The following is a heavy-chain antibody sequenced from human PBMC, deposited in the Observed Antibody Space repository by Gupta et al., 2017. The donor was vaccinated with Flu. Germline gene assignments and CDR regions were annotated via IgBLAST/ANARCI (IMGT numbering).Heavy chain of an antibody. D-gene: IGHD2-15*01. CDR1: GFAFSSYS. Sequence: EVHLGESGGGLVQPGGSLRLSCAASGFAFSSYSMHWVRQAPGKGLVWVSRMSSDGSITNYADSVKGRFTISRDNAKDTLYLQMNSLRAEDTAVYYCARVGPGAVAATSCDSWGQGTLVTVSS. CDR3: ARVGPGAVAATSCDS. J-gene: IGHJ4*02. CDR2: MSSDGSIT. V-gene: IGHV3-74*01.